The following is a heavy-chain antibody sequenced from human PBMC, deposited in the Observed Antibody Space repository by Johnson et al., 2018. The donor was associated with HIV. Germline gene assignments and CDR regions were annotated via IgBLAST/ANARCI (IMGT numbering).Heavy chain of an antibody. CDR1: GFSFDDYG. CDR2: IPWNGGNV. V-gene: IGHV3-20*04. J-gene: IGHJ3*02. Sequence: MMLVESGGGVVRPGGSLRLSCAASGFSFDDYGMSWVRQAPGKGLEWVSGIPWNGGNVGYVNSVKGRFIISRDNANNSLYIQMNSLRVEDTALYYCARGVRDSSGYPFAFDIWGQGTMVSVPS. CDR3: ARGVRDSSGYPFAFDI. D-gene: IGHD3-22*01.